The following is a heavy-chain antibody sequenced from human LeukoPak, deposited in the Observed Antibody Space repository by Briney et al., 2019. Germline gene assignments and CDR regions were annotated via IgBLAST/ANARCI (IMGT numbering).Heavy chain of an antibody. D-gene: IGHD3-10*01. V-gene: IGHV3-30*04. CDR2: ISYDGSNK. Sequence: TGGSLRLSCAASGFTFSSYAMHWVRQAPGKGLEWVAVISYDGSNKYYADSVKGRFTISRDNSKNTLYLQMNSLRAEDTAVYYCARESYYGSGSYYIWDQGTLVTVSS. J-gene: IGHJ4*02. CDR1: GFTFSSYA. CDR3: ARESYYGSGSYYI.